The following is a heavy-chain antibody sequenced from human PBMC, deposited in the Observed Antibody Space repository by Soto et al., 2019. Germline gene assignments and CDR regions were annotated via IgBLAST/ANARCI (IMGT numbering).Heavy chain of an antibody. CDR1: GGTFSSYA. J-gene: IGHJ4*02. CDR2: IIPIFGTA. V-gene: IGHV1-69*13. D-gene: IGHD6-19*01. CDR3: ASIAVAGSYFDY. Sequence: ASVKVSCKASGGTFSSYAISWVRQAPGQGLEWMGGIIPIFGTANYAQKFQGRVTITADESTSTAYMELSSLRSEDTAVYYCASIAVAGSYFDYWGQGTLVTVSS.